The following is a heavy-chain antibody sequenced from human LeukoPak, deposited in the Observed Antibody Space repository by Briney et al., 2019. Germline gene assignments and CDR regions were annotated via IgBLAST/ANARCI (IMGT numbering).Heavy chain of an antibody. CDR3: ARDRRGDYDFWSGYYTSYYYYYMDV. Sequence: ASVKVSCKASGYTFTSYGISWVRQAPGQGLEWMGWISAYNGNTNYAQKLQGRVTMTTDTSTSTAYMELRSLRSDDTAVYYCARDRRGDYDFWSGYYTSYYYYYMDVWGKGTTVTVSS. D-gene: IGHD3-3*01. CDR1: GYTFTSYG. J-gene: IGHJ6*03. CDR2: ISAYNGNT. V-gene: IGHV1-18*01.